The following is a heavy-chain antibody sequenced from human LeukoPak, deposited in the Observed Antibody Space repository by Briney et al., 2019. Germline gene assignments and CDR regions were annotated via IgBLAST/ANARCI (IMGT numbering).Heavy chain of an antibody. CDR2: ISGSGNPK. CDR1: GFSFSSYS. CDR3: ARDYVYAFDY. V-gene: IGHV3-48*01. Sequence: GGSLRLSCAASGFSFSSYSMNWVRQASGKGLEWVSYISGSGNPKHYTDSVKGRFTISRDNAKNALYLQMNSLRAEDTAVYFCARDYVYAFDYWGQGTLVTVSS. D-gene: IGHD2/OR15-2a*01. J-gene: IGHJ4*02.